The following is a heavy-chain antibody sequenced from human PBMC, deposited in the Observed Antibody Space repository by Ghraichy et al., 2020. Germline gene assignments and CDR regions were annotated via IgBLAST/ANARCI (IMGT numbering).Heavy chain of an antibody. Sequence: SQTLSLTCAVSGYSISSGYYWGWIRQPPGKGLEWIGSIYHSGSTYYNPSLKSRVTISVDTSKNQFSLKLSSVTAADTAVYYCARFEYSSSSSGNWGQGTLVTVSS. CDR1: GYSISSGYY. V-gene: IGHV4-38-2*01. CDR3: ARFEYSSSSSGN. J-gene: IGHJ4*02. CDR2: IYHSGST. D-gene: IGHD6-6*01.